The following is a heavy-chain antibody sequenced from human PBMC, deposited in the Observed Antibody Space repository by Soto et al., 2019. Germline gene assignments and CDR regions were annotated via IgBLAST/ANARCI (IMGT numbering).Heavy chain of an antibody. CDR3: ARGVDSWSGYLF. Sequence: SETLSLTCALYGGSFDGYYWSWIRQSPGKGLEWIGEIHHSGSTKYNPSLKGRVSLSVDTSTKQFSLKMTSMTAADRGVYYCARGVDSWSGYLFWGQGTPVTVSS. V-gene: IGHV4-34*01. CDR1: GGSFDGYY. CDR2: IHHSGST. D-gene: IGHD3-3*01. J-gene: IGHJ4*02.